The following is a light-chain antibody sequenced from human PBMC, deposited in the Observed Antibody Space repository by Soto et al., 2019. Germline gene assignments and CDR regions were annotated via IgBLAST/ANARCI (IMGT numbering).Light chain of an antibody. V-gene: IGLV2-11*01. CDR2: DVS. CDR1: SSDVGLYNY. Sequence: QSVLTQPRSVSGSPGQSVTISCTGTSSDVGLYNYVSWYQQHPAKAPKLIIYDVSKRPSGVPDRFSGSKSGNTASLTISGLQAEDEGEYFCCSYGGSYSPYVFGTGTKLTVL. J-gene: IGLJ1*01. CDR3: CSYGGSYSPYV.